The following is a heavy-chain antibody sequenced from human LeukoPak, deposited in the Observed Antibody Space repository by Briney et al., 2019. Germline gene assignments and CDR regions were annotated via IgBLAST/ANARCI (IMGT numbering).Heavy chain of an antibody. CDR2: ISGSGGST. CDR3: AKIDIVVVPAARYFDY. D-gene: IGHD2-2*01. V-gene: IGHV3-23*01. Sequence: GGSLRLSSAASGLTFSSCAMSWVRQAPGKGLEWVSAISGSGGSTYYADSVKGRFTISRDNSKNTLYLQMNSLRAEDTAVYYCAKIDIVVVPAARYFDYWGQGTLVTVSS. CDR1: GLTFSSCA. J-gene: IGHJ4*02.